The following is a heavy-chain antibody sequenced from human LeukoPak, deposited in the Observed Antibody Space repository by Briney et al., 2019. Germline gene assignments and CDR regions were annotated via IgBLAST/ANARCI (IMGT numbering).Heavy chain of an antibody. Sequence: GGSLRLSCAASGFPFSIYWMSWVRQAPGKGLEWVANMKQDETEKYYVDSVKGRFTISRDNAKNTLYLQMNSLRAEDTAVYYCVRVADYTSSWSYLDYWGQGALVTVSS. J-gene: IGHJ4*02. CDR1: GFPFSIYW. D-gene: IGHD6-13*01. CDR3: VRVADYTSSWSYLDY. V-gene: IGHV3-7*03. CDR2: MKQDETEK.